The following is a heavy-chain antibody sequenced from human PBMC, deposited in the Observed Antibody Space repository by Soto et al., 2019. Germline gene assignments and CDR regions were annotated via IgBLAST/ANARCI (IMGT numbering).Heavy chain of an antibody. D-gene: IGHD2-8*01. CDR2: IYHSGST. CDR3: ATFSGFFTISPFDA. V-gene: IGHV4-4*02. J-gene: IGHJ5*02. CDR1: GDSISSVNW. Sequence: QVHLQESGPGLVKPSETLSLTCGVSGDSISSVNWWSWVRQSPGKGLEGIGEIYHSGSTNYHPSLKSRVTLSVDKSKNQFSLQLTSVTAADTAVYYCATFSGFFTISPFDAWGQGILVTVSS.